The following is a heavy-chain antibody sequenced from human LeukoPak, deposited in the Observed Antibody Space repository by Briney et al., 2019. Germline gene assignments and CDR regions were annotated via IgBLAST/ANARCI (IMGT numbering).Heavy chain of an antibody. V-gene: IGHV3-66*01. CDR3: ARDLEVGATTYLDY. CDR1: GFTVSSNY. J-gene: IGHJ4*02. D-gene: IGHD1-26*01. Sequence: GGSLRLSCAASGFTVSSNYMSWVRQAPGKGLEWVSDIYSGGSTYYADSVKGRFTISRDNSKNTLYLQMNSLRAEDTAVYYCARDLEVGATTYLDYWGQGTLVTVSS. CDR2: IYSGGST.